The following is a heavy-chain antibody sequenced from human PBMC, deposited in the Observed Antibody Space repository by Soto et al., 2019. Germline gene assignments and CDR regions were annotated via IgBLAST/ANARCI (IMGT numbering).Heavy chain of an antibody. CDR3: ARHVFRMATNPFDY. Sequence: SETLSLTCAVYGGSFSGYYWSWIRQPPGKGLEWIGEINHSGGTNYNPSLKSRVTISVDTSKNQFSLKLSSVTAADTAVYYCARHVFRMATNPFDYWGQGTLVTVSS. V-gene: IGHV4-34*01. CDR2: INHSGGT. J-gene: IGHJ4*02. CDR1: GGSFSGYY. D-gene: IGHD5-12*01.